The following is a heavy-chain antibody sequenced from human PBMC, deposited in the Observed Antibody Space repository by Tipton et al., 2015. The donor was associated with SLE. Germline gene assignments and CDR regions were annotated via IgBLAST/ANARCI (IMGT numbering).Heavy chain of an antibody. V-gene: IGHV4-39*01. Sequence: TLSLTCSVSGGSISSSINYWGWIRQPPGKGLEWIGSIYYSGSTYFNPSLQSRVTISVDTSKNQFSLRLSSVTTADTAVYYCARDNWNDEGDYFDYWGQGTLVTVSS. D-gene: IGHD1-20*01. CDR3: ARDNWNDEGDYFDY. CDR2: IYYSGST. CDR1: GGSISSSINY. J-gene: IGHJ4*02.